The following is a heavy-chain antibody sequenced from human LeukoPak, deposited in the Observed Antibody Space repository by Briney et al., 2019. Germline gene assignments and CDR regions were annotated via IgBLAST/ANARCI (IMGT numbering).Heavy chain of an antibody. CDR3: ARGPGGDDH. CDR2: IYSGGST. V-gene: IGHV3-53*01. D-gene: IGHD3-16*01. CDR1: GFTVSSNY. Sequence: GGSLRLSCAASGFTVSSNYMNWVRQAPGKGLEWVSVIYSGGSTYYANSVGGRFTISRDNSKNTPFLQMNSLRAEDTAVYYCARGPGGDDHWGQGTLVTVSS. J-gene: IGHJ4*02.